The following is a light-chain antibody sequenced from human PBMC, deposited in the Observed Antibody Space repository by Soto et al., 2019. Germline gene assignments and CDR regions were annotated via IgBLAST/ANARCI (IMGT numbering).Light chain of an antibody. V-gene: IGLV1-51*02. CDR2: ENN. CDR1: SSNIGNNY. Sequence: QSALTQPPSVSAAPGQKVTISCSGSSSNIGNNYVSWYQQLPGTAPKLLICENNKRPSGIPDRFSGSKSGTSATLGITGLQTGDEADYYCGTWDSSLSASYVFGTGTKVTVL. CDR3: GTWDSSLSASYV. J-gene: IGLJ1*01.